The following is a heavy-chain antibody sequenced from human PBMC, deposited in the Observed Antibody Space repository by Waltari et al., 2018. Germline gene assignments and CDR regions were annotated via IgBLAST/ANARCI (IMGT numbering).Heavy chain of an antibody. J-gene: IGHJ4*02. D-gene: IGHD1-26*01. CDR2: IWYDGSNK. V-gene: IGHV3-33*01. Sequence: QVQLVESGGGLVQPGRSLRLSCAASGFTFSSYGRTWVRQAPGKGLEWVAVIWYDGSNKYYADSVKGRFTISRDNSKNTLYLQMNSLRAEDTAVYYCARGIVGATGFDYWGQGTLVTVSS. CDR3: ARGIVGATGFDY. CDR1: GFTFSSYG.